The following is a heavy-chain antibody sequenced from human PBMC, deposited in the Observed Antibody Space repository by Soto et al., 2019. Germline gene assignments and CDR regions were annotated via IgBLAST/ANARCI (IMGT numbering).Heavy chain of an antibody. V-gene: IGHV1-69*02. CDR1: GGTFSSYT. D-gene: IGHD6-19*01. J-gene: IGHJ4*02. CDR3: ARAVAVAADFDY. CDR2: IIPILGIA. Sequence: SVKVSCKASGGTFSSYTISWVRQAPGQGLEWMGRIIPILGIANYAQKFQGRVTITGDTSASTAYMELSSLRSEDTAVYYCARAVAVAADFDYWAQGNLVPVSS.